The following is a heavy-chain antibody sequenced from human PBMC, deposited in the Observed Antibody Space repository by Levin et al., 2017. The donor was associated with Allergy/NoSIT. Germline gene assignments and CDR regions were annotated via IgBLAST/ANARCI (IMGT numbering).Heavy chain of an antibody. CDR1: GFTFSNAW. CDR3: NLRVVSPSSAFDI. Sequence: GGSLRLSCAASGFTFSNAWMSWVRQAPGKGLEWVGRIKSKTDGGTTDYAAPVKGRFTISRDDSKNTLYLQMNSLKTEDTAVYYCNLRVVSPSSAFDIWGQGTMVTVSS. D-gene: IGHD2-8*02. CDR2: IKSKTDGGTT. V-gene: IGHV3-15*01. J-gene: IGHJ3*02.